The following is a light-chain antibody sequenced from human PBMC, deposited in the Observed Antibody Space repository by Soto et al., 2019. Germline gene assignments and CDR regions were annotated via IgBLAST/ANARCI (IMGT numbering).Light chain of an antibody. CDR2: DAS. CDR3: QQRNSYPIT. J-gene: IGKJ5*01. Sequence: DIQLTQSPSFLSASVGGRVTITCRASQDIRNYLAWYQQKPGKAPKLLIYDASTLQSGVPSRFGGSGSGTEFTLTISSLQPEDFATYYCQQRNSYPITFGQGTRLEIK. V-gene: IGKV1-9*01. CDR1: QDIRNY.